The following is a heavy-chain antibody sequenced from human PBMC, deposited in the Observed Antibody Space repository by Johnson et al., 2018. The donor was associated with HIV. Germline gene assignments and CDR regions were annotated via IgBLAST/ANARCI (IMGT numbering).Heavy chain of an antibody. V-gene: IGHV3-66*01. CDR2: IYSGGST. CDR3: ARGGAAAGGAFDI. J-gene: IGHJ3*02. Sequence: MLLVESGGGLVQPGGSLRLSCAASGFTVIGNYMSWVRQAPGKGLEWVSVIYSGGSTYYADSVKGRFTISRDNSKNTLYLQMNSLRAGDTAVYYCARGGAAAGGAFDIWGQGTMVTVSS. D-gene: IGHD6-13*01. CDR1: GFTVIGNY.